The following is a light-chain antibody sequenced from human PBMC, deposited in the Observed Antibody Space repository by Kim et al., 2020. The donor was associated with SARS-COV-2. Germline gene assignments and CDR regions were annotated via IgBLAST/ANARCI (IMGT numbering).Light chain of an antibody. CDR3: QSYDSSLSARV. CDR1: SSNIWAGYH. CDR2: GNS. J-gene: IGLJ3*02. Sequence: QSVTISRTGSSSNIWAGYHVPWYQQLPGTAPNLLIYGNSNRPSGVPDRFSGSKSGTSASLAITGLQAEDEADYYCQSYDSSLSARVFGGGTQLTVL. V-gene: IGLV1-40*01.